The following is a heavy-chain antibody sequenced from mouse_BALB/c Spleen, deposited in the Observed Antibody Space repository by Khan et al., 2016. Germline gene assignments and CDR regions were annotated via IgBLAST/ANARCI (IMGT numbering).Heavy chain of an antibody. CDR2: INPRSGYT. Sequence: VQLQESGAELARPGASVRMSCKASGYTFTSNTMHWVKKRPGQGLEWIGYINPRSGYTNFNQNFKDKATLTADKSSSTAYMQLSSLTSEDSAVSYCARRTTGYTMDYWGQGTSVTVSS. CDR3: ARRTTGYTMDY. V-gene: IGHV1-4*01. D-gene: IGHD2-14*01. CDR1: GYTFTSNT. J-gene: IGHJ4*01.